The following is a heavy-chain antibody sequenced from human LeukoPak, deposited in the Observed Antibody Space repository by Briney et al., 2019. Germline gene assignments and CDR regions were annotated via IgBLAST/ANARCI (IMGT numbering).Heavy chain of an antibody. J-gene: IGHJ4*02. CDR2: IETKAQGGTT. CDR1: SYIFSDAW. Sequence: PGGSLRLSCAASSYIFSDAWMNWVRQAPGKGLEWVGRIETKAQGGTTKYAAPVKGRFTISGDDSKNTLYLQMSSLKTEDTAAYYCTTDPLYDSAGFAFWGQGTLVTVS. CDR3: TTDPLYDSAGFAF. V-gene: IGHV3-15*07. D-gene: IGHD5/OR15-5a*01.